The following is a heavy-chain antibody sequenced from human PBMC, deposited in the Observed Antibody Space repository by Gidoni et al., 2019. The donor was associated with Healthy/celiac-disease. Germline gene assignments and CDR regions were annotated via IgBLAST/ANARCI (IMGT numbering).Heavy chain of an antibody. CDR2: IYSGGST. V-gene: IGHV3-53*02. CDR3: ARELTRTGTTYNWFDP. D-gene: IGHD1-1*01. CDR1: VFTVSSNY. J-gene: IGHJ5*02. Sequence: EVQLVETGGGLIQPGGSLRLSCAASVFTVSSNYMSWVRQAPGKGLEWVSVIYSGGSTYYADSVKGRFTISRDNSKNTLYLQMNSLRAEDTAVYYCARELTRTGTTYNWFDPWGQGTLVTVSS.